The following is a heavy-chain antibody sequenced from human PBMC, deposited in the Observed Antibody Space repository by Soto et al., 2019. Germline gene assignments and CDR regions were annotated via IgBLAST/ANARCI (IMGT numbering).Heavy chain of an antibody. V-gene: IGHV3-48*02. Sequence: GGSLRLSCAASGFSFSSHSMKWVRQAPGKGLEWVSYISSSGSTIYYADSVKGRFTISRDNAKNSLYLQMNSLRDDDTAVYYCARDLIALPLLWFGEFDYWGQGTLVPVSS. CDR2: ISSSGSTI. J-gene: IGHJ4*02. CDR3: ARDLIALPLLWFGEFDY. CDR1: GFSFSSHS. D-gene: IGHD3-10*01.